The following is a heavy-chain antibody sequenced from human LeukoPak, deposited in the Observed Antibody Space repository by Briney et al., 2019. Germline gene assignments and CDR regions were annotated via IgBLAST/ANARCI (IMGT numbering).Heavy chain of an antibody. CDR1: GGSISSGDYY. J-gene: IGHJ4*02. V-gene: IGHV4-30-4*01. Sequence: SQTLSLTCTVSGGSISSGDYYWRWIRQPPGKGLEWIVYNYYSGSTYYNPSLKSRVTISVGTSKNQFSLKLSSVTAADTAVYYCARVAVAVGCFDYWGQGTLVTVSS. D-gene: IGHD6-19*01. CDR3: ARVAVAVGCFDY. CDR2: NYYSGST.